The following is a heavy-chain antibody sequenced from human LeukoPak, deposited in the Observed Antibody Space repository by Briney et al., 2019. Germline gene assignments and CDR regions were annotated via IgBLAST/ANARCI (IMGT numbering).Heavy chain of an antibody. D-gene: IGHD1-20*01. CDR1: GFTFSLYW. V-gene: IGHV3-7*04. Sequence: GGSLRLSCAAPGFTFSLYWMAWVRQAPGKGLEWVANIREDGSEKYYVDSVKGRFTISRDNAKNSMYLEMNSLRAEDTAVYYCARGHNSTLPDWGQGSLVTVSS. J-gene: IGHJ4*02. CDR3: ARGHNSTLPD. CDR2: IREDGSEK.